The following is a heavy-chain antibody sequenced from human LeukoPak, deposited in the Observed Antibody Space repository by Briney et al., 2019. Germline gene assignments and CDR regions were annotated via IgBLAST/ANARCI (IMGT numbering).Heavy chain of an antibody. J-gene: IGHJ5*02. V-gene: IGHV4-39*01. Sequence: SETLSLTCTVSGGSISSSSYYWGWIRQPPGKGLEWIGSIYYSGSTYYTPSLKSRVTISVDTSKNQFSLKLSSVTAADTAVYYCARQYCSGGSCYGWFDPWGQGTLVTVSS. CDR2: IYYSGST. CDR1: GGSISSSSYY. D-gene: IGHD2-15*01. CDR3: ARQYCSGGSCYGWFDP.